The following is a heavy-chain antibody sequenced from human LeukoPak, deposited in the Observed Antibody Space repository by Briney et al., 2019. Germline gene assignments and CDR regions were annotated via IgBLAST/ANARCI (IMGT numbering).Heavy chain of an antibody. CDR2: ISSSGSTI. Sequence: PGGSLRLSCAASGFTFSDYYMSWIRQAPGKGLEWVSCISSSGSTIYYADSVKGRFTISRDNAKNSLYLQMDSLRAEDTAVCYCAPNPSGTGDFDYWGQGTLVTVSS. CDR1: GFTFSDYY. V-gene: IGHV3-11*04. CDR3: APNPSGTGDFDY. J-gene: IGHJ4*02. D-gene: IGHD3-10*01.